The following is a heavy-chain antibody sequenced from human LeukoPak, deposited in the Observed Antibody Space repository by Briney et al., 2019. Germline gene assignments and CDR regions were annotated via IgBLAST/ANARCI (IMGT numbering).Heavy chain of an antibody. CDR3: ARDRAAAGYNWFDP. CDR2: IYYSGST. J-gene: IGHJ5*02. CDR1: GGSISSHY. D-gene: IGHD6-13*01. V-gene: IGHV4-59*11. Sequence: SETLSLTCTVSGGSISSHYWSWIRQPPGKGLEWIGYIYYSGSTNYNPSLKSRVTISVDTSKNQFPLKLSSVTAADTAVYYCARDRAAAGYNWFDPWGQGTLVTVSS.